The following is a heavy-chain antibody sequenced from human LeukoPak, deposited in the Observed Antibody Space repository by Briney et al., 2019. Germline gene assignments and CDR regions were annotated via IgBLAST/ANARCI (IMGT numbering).Heavy chain of an antibody. CDR2: IRNDGSDK. J-gene: IGHJ3*02. V-gene: IGHV3-30*02. CDR3: ARRGVSRAFDI. Sequence: PGGSLRLSCAASGFILSNYGMHWVRQAPGKGLEWVAFIRNDGSDKYYADSVKGRFTISRDNSKNTLYLQMNNLRAEDTAVYYCARRGVSRAFDIWGQGTMVTVSS. D-gene: IGHD3-3*01. CDR1: GFILSNYG.